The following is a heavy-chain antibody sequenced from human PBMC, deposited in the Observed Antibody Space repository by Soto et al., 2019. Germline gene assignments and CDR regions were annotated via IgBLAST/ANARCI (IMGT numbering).Heavy chain of an antibody. V-gene: IGHV3-30*18. CDR3: AKDGDTAMPRLYYYGMDV. Sequence: LRLSCAASGFTFSSYGMHWVRQAPGKGLEWVAVISYDGSNKYYADSVKGRFTISRDNSKNTLYLQMNSLRAEDTAVYYCAKDGDTAMPRLYYYGMDVWGQGTTVTVS. D-gene: IGHD5-18*01. CDR2: ISYDGSNK. J-gene: IGHJ6*02. CDR1: GFTFSSYG.